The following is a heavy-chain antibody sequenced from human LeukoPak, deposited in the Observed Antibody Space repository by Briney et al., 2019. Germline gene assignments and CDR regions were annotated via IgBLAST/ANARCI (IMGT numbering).Heavy chain of an antibody. CDR2: ISDSGGST. J-gene: IGHJ6*03. Sequence: QPGGSLRLSCAASGFTFSSYAMSWVRQAPGKGLEWVSGISDSGGSTYYADSVKGRFTISRDNSKNTLFLQMNSLRVEDTAVYYCAKDPYYNYYMDVWGKGTTVTVSS. V-gene: IGHV3-23*01. CDR3: AKDPYYNYYMDV. CDR1: GFTFSSYA.